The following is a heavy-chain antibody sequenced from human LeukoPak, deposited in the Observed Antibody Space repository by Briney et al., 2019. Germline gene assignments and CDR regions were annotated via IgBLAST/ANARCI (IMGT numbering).Heavy chain of an antibody. V-gene: IGHV4-59*01. Sequence: SETLSLTCTVSGGSISSYYWSWIRQPPGKGLEWIGYIYYSGSTNYNPSLKSRVTISVDTSKNQFSLKLNSVTAADTAVYYCARGIGQWLALDYWGQGTPVTVFS. J-gene: IGHJ4*02. D-gene: IGHD6-19*01. CDR2: IYYSGST. CDR1: GGSISSYY. CDR3: ARGIGQWLALDY.